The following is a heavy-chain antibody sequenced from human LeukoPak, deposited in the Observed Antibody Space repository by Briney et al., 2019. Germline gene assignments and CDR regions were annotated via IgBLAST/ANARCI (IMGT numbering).Heavy chain of an antibody. CDR1: GGSISSGGYY. V-gene: IGHV4-31*03. CDR2: IYYSGST. J-gene: IGHJ6*02. Sequence: SETLSLTCTVSGGSISSGGYYWSWIRQHPGKGLEWIGYIYYSGSTYYNPSLKSRVTISVDTSKNQFSLKLSSVTAADTAVYYCARAGGYCSSTSCYPGALDVWGQGTTVTVSS. D-gene: IGHD2-2*01. CDR3: ARAGGYCSSTSCYPGALDV.